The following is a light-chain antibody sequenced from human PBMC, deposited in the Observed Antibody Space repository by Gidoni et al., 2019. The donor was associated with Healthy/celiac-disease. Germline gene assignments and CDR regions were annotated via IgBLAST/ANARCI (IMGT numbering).Light chain of an antibody. V-gene: IGKV3-15*01. Sequence: LVMTQSPATLSVSPGERATLSCRASQSVSSNLAWSQQKPGQAPRLLIYDASTRATDSPAKFSSGGSWAEFTLTISSLQSEDFAVYYCQQYNNWPRAFGQGTKVEIK. CDR2: DAS. CDR1: QSVSSN. CDR3: QQYNNWPRA. J-gene: IGKJ1*01.